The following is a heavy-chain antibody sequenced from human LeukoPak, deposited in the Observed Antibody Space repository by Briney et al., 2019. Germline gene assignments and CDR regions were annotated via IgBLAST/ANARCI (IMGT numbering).Heavy chain of an antibody. V-gene: IGHV1-18*01. J-gene: IGHJ4*02. CDR3: ARVWLGGRGGYCSGGSCYWFDY. D-gene: IGHD2-15*01. Sequence: ASVKVSCKASGYTFTSYGISWVRQAPGQGLEWMGWISAYNGNTNYAQKLQGRVTMTTDTSTSTAYMELRSLRSDDTAVYYCARVWLGGRGGYCSGGSCYWFDYWGQGTLVTVSS. CDR2: ISAYNGNT. CDR1: GYTFTSYG.